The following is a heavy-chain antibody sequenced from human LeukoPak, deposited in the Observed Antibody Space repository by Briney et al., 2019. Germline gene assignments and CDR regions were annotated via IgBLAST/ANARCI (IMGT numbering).Heavy chain of an antibody. Sequence: GGSLRLSCAASGFTLSNNWMHWVRQAPGKGLVWVSRINSDGSSTTYADSVKGRFTISRDNAKNTLYLQLNSLKAEDTAVYYCASVGPVHCRGGSCYLFDPWGQGTLVTVSS. J-gene: IGHJ5*02. D-gene: IGHD2-15*01. CDR3: ASVGPVHCRGGSCYLFDP. CDR2: INSDGSST. V-gene: IGHV3-74*01. CDR1: GFTLSNNW.